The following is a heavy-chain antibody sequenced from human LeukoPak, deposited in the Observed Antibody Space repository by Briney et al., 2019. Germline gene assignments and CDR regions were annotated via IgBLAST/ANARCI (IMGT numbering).Heavy chain of an antibody. V-gene: IGHV3-23*01. CDR3: AKDVGYGYPGYFDL. D-gene: IGHD4-17*01. CDR2: ISGSGGST. Sequence: GGSLRLSCAASGFTFSSYAMGWARQAPGKGLEWVSAISGSGGSTYYADSVKGRFTISRDNSKNTLYLQMNSLRAEDTAVYYCAKDVGYGYPGYFDLWGRGTLVTVSS. J-gene: IGHJ2*01. CDR1: GFTFSSYA.